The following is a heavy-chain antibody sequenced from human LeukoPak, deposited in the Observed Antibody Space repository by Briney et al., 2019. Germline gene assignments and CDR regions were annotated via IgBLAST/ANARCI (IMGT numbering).Heavy chain of an antibody. CDR3: ARDLRLFAAYYFYY. CDR1: GFTFSGYA. Sequence: PGRSLRLSCAASGFTFSGYAIHWVRQAPGKGLEWVAVISSDGRDKHHADSVKGRFTISRDNSKNTLYLQTNSLRAEDTAVYYCARDLRLFAAYYFYYWGQGTLVTVSS. J-gene: IGHJ4*02. CDR2: ISSDGRDK. V-gene: IGHV3-30*03. D-gene: IGHD3-3*01.